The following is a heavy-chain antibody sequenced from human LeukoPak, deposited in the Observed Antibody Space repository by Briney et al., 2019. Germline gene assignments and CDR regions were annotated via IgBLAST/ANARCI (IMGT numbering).Heavy chain of an antibody. CDR2: IYYTGST. V-gene: IGHV4-39*01. CDR1: GGSVTSGGFY. Sequence: PSEILSLTCSVSGGSVTSGGFYWGWLRQPPGKGPEWIATIYYTGSTYYNPSLKSRVTISIDTSKNQFSLRMTSVTATDTAVYHCARHSGSGSESRPFDPWGQGTLVTVSS. D-gene: IGHD3-10*01. J-gene: IGHJ5*02. CDR3: ARHSGSGSESRPFDP.